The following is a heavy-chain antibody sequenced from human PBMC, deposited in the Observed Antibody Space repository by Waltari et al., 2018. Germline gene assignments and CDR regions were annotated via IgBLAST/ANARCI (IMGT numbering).Heavy chain of an antibody. D-gene: IGHD2-2*01. V-gene: IGHV3-9*03. CDR1: GITFDDYA. Sequence: EVQLVESGGGLVQSGRSLRLSCAASGITFDDYAMHWVRQAPGKGLEWVSGISWNSGSIGYADSVKGRFTISRDNAKNSLFLQMNSLRAEDMALYYCAKSRCSSTSCYWGDAFDIWGQGTMVTVSS. CDR2: ISWNSGSI. CDR3: AKSRCSSTSCYWGDAFDI. J-gene: IGHJ3*02.